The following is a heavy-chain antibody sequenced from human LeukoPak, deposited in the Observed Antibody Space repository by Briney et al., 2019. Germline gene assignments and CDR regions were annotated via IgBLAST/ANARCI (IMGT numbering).Heavy chain of an antibody. CDR2: ISGSGGST. J-gene: IGHJ6*02. D-gene: IGHD1-26*01. V-gene: IGHV3-23*01. CDR1: GFTFSSYA. CDR3: ANTEEWELQDYYYGMDV. Sequence: GGSLRLSCAASGFTFSSYAMSWVRQAPGKGLEWVSAISGSGGSTYYADSVKGRFTIPRDNSKNTLYLQMNSLRAEDTAVYYCANTEEWELQDYYYGMDVWGQGTTVTVSS.